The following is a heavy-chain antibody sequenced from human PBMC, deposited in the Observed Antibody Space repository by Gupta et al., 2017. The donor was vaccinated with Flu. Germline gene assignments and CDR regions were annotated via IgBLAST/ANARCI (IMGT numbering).Heavy chain of an antibody. V-gene: IGHV3-33*01. CDR1: G. CDR2: IWFDGSNK. CDR3: ARAVPTAMWDAFDI. J-gene: IGHJ3*02. Sequence: GLHWVRQAPGKGLEWVAIIWFDGSNKYYVDSVKGRFTISRDNSKSTLYLQMNSLRAEDTALYYCARAVPTAMWDAFDIWGQGTMVTVSS. D-gene: IGHD2-2*01.